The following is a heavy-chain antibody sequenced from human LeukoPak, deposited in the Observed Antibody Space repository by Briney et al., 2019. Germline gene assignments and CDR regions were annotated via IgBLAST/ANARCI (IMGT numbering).Heavy chain of an antibody. V-gene: IGHV4-59*01. CDR3: ARGGSSGWLDY. Sequence: SETLSLTCTVSGGSISSYYWSWIRQPPGKGLEWIGYIYYSGSTNYNPSLKSRVTMSIDTSKNQFSLKLSSVTAADTAVYYCARGGSSGWLDYWGQGTLVTVS. CDR2: IYYSGST. CDR1: GGSISSYY. D-gene: IGHD6-19*01. J-gene: IGHJ4*02.